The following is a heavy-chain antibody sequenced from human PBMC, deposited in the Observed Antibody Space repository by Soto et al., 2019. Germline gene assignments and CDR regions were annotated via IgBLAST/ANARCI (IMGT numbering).Heavy chain of an antibody. CDR3: AREVTATDGVDI. CDR2: ISAYNGDT. Sequence: QVQLVQSGAEVKKPGASVKVSCKASGYTFTNYGFTWVRQAPGQGLEWMGWISAYNGDTNYAHKLQGRLTMSTDTSTSTAYMELSSLRSDDTAVYYCAREVTATDGVDIWGQGTMVTVSS. CDR1: GYTFTNYG. V-gene: IGHV1-18*01. J-gene: IGHJ3*02. D-gene: IGHD2-21*02.